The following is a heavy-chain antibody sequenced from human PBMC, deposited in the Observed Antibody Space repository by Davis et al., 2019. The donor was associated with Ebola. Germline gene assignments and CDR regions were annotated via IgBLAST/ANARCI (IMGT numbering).Heavy chain of an antibody. Sequence: PGGSLRLSCSVSGGSISSYYWSWIRQPPGKGLEWIGNIYYSGSTIYNPSLKSRVTISVDTSKNQFSLNLSSVTAADTAVYYCARQTSTEAFDYWGQGTLVTVSS. J-gene: IGHJ4*02. V-gene: IGHV4-59*08. CDR2: IYYSGST. CDR1: GGSISSYY. CDR3: ARQTSTEAFDY.